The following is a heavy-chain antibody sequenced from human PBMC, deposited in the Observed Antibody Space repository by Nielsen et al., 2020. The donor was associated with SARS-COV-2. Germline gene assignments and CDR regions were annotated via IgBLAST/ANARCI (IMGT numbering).Heavy chain of an antibody. D-gene: IGHD4-23*01. J-gene: IGHJ5*02. V-gene: IGHV3-11*01. CDR3: AKDGGYGGNSGGFDP. CDR2: ISSSGSTI. Sequence: GESLKISCAASGFTFSVYYMSWIRQAPGKGLEWVSYISSSGSTIYYADSVKGRFTIPRDNAKNSLYLQMNSLRAEDTAVYYCAKDGGYGGNSGGFDPWGQGTLVTVSS. CDR1: GFTFSVYY.